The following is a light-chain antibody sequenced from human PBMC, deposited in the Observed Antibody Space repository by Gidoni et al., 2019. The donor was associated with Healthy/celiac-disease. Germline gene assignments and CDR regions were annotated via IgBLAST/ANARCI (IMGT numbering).Light chain of an antibody. Sequence: AIRMTQSPSSFSASTGDRVTITCRASQGISSYFAWYQQKPGKAPKLLIYAASTLPSGVPSRFSGSGSGTDFTLTISCLQSEDFATYYCQQYYSYPRTFGQGTKVEIK. CDR3: QQYYSYPRT. CDR2: AAS. V-gene: IGKV1-8*01. CDR1: QGISSY. J-gene: IGKJ1*01.